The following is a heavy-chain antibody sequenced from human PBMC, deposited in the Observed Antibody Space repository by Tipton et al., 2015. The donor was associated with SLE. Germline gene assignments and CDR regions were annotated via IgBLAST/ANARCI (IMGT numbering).Heavy chain of an antibody. CDR3: ARDIDDSDAFDI. V-gene: IGHV4-61*02. J-gene: IGHJ3*02. Sequence: TLSLTCTVSGDSISSGPYYWSWIRQPAGKALEWIGRMYTSGDTHYNPSLKSRVTISADTSKNQFSLKLRSVTAADTAVYYCARDIDDSDAFDIWGQGTMVTVSS. CDR2: MYTSGDT. D-gene: IGHD1-1*01. CDR1: GDSISSGPYY.